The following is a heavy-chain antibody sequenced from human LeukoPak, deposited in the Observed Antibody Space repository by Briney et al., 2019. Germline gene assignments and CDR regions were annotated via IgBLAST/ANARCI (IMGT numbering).Heavy chain of an antibody. J-gene: IGHJ4*02. CDR2: IWYDGSNK. CDR1: GFTFSSYG. CDR3: ARDTVKGANPETIDY. V-gene: IGHV3-33*01. Sequence: PGGSLRLSCAASGFTFSSYGMHWVRQAPGKGLEWMAVIWYDGSNKYYADSVKGRFTISRDNSKNTLYLQMNSLRAEDTAVYYCARDTVKGANPETIDYWGQGTLVTVSS. D-gene: IGHD4-11*01.